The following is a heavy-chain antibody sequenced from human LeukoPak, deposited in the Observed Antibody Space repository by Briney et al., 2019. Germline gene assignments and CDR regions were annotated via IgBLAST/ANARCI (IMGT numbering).Heavy chain of an antibody. J-gene: IGHJ4*02. CDR3: ARDPRITFGGVIVPYYFDY. Sequence: PGRSLRLSCAASGFTFSSYSMHWVRQAPGKGLEWVAVISYDGIKKYYGDSVKGRFTISRDNSRNTLYVEMDSLRAEDTAVYYCARDPRITFGGVIVPYYFDYWGQGTLVTVSS. D-gene: IGHD3-16*02. V-gene: IGHV3-30*01. CDR1: GFTFSSYS. CDR2: ISYDGIKK.